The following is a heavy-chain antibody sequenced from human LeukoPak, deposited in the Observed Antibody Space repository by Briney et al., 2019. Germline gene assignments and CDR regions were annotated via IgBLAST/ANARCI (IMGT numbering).Heavy chain of an antibody. Sequence: TGGSLRLSCAASGFAISSYWMNWVRQAPGKGLEWVATIKQDGRDKYYVDSVKGRFTISRDDAKNSLYLQMNSLRVEDTAVYHCVRYFTAVAPTLRLDYWGQGTLVTVSS. CDR1: GFAISSYW. V-gene: IGHV3-7*03. J-gene: IGHJ4*02. CDR2: IKQDGRDK. D-gene: IGHD6-19*01. CDR3: VRYFTAVAPTLRLDY.